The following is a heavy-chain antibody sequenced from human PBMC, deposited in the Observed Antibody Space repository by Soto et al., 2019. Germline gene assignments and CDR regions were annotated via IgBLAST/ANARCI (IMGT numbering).Heavy chain of an antibody. CDR3: ARGLGDIVVVPAAPLDY. V-gene: IGHV1-2*02. Sequence: ASVKVSCKASGYTFTGYYMHWVRQAPGQGLEWMGWINPNSGGTNYAQKFQGRVTMTRDTSISTAYMELSRLRSDDTAVYYCARGLGDIVVVPAAPLDYWGQGTLVTVAS. CDR2: INPNSGGT. CDR1: GYTFTGYY. J-gene: IGHJ4*02. D-gene: IGHD2-2*01.